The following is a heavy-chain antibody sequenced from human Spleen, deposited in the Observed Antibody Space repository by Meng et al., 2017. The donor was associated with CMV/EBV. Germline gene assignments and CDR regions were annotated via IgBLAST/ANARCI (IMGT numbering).Heavy chain of an antibody. CDR2: MYYSGSA. V-gene: IGHV4-59*13. J-gene: IGHJ3*02. D-gene: IGHD5-12*01. CDR3: ARGGIFEKPLVALPFDM. CDR1: GGSISNSY. Sequence: SETLSLTCTVSGGSISNSYWSWIRQSPGKGLECIGYMYYSGSAMYNPSPKSRVTISVDKSKNQFSLKLTSVTAADTAVDYCARGGIFEKPLVALPFDMWGQGTTVTVSS.